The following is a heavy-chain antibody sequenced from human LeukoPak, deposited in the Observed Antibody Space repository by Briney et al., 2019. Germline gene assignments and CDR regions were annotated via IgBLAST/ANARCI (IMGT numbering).Heavy chain of an antibody. V-gene: IGHV3-7*01. D-gene: IGHD3-22*01. Sequence: PGGSLRLSCAGSGFMFSKYWMTWVRQAPGKGLEWVANIRQDGIRQYYLDSVEGRFSMSRDNAQNSLFLQMNNLRVKDTAIYYCVRDDDYERDDMWYDALDVWGPGTRVTVSS. CDR3: VRDDDYERDDMWYDALDV. J-gene: IGHJ3*01. CDR1: GFMFSKYW. CDR2: IRQDGIRQ.